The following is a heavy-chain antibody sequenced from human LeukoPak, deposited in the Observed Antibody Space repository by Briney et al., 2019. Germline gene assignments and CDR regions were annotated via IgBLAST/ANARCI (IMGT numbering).Heavy chain of an antibody. D-gene: IGHD5-18*01. V-gene: IGHV4-34*01. CDR2: INHSGST. J-gene: IGHJ4*02. Sequence: SETLSLTCAVYGGSFRGYYWSWIRQPPGKGLEWIGEINHSGSTNYNPSLKSRVTISVDTSKNQFSLKLSSVTAADTAVYYCARVHLYSDTAMAIDYWGQGTLVTVSS. CDR3: ARVHLYSDTAMAIDY. CDR1: GGSFRGYY.